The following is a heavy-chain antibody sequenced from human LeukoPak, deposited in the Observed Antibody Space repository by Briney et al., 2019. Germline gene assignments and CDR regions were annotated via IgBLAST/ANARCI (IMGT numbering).Heavy chain of an antibody. V-gene: IGHV3-23*01. CDR2: ISGSGGST. J-gene: IGHJ4*02. D-gene: IGHD3-10*01. CDR1: GFTFSSYA. Sequence: GGSLRLSCAASGFTFSSYAMSWVRQAPGKGLEWVSAISGSGGSTYYADSVKGRFTISRDNSKNTLYLQMNSLRAEDTAVYYCAKVALNYYGSGSYYSHFDYWGQGTLVTVSS. CDR3: AKVALNYYGSGSYYSHFDY.